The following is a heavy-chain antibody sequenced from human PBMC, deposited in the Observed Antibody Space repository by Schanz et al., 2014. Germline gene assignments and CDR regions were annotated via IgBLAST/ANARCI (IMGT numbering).Heavy chain of an antibody. Sequence: QVQLVESGGGLVKPGGSLRLSCAASRFTFSSYAMNWIRQAPGKGLEWLSYISRDGTTSYYADSVKGRFTISRDNAKNSLYLEMTSLRGEDTAVYYCARENLNWEAFDIWGQGTVVTVSS. J-gene: IGHJ3*02. CDR2: ISRDGTTS. CDR3: ARENLNWEAFDI. CDR1: RFTFSSYA. D-gene: IGHD7-27*01. V-gene: IGHV3-11*01.